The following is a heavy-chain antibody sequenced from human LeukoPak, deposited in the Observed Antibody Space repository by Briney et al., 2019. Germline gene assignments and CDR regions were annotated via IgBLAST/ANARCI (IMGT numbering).Heavy chain of an antibody. CDR2: ISGSGGTT. CDR1: GFSFSSYG. D-gene: IGHD3-3*01. Sequence: GGSLRLSCAASGFSFSSYGMSWVRQAPGKGLEWVSSISGSGGTTYYADSVKGRFTISRDNSKNTLYLQMNSLRVEDTAVYDFWSGYWGQGTLVTVSS. CDR3: WSGY. V-gene: IGHV3-23*01. J-gene: IGHJ4*02.